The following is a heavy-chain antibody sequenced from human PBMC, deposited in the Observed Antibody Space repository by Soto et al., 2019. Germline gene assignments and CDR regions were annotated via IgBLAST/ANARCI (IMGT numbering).Heavy chain of an antibody. V-gene: IGHV3-21*01. CDR1: GFSFSSYS. CDR3: ARGYSSGLRTDAFDI. D-gene: IGHD6-19*01. Sequence: EVQLVESGGGLVKPGGSLRLSCAASGFSFSSYSMNWVRQAPGKGLEWVSSISSSSSYIYYADSVKGRFTISRDNAKNSLYLQMNSLRADDTAVYYCARGYSSGLRTDAFDIWGQGTMVTVSS. CDR2: ISSSSSYI. J-gene: IGHJ3*02.